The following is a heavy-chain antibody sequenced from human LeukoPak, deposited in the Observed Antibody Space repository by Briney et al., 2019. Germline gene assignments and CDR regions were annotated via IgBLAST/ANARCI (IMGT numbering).Heavy chain of an antibody. CDR2: VSGSGGRT. CDR1: GFTFSSYS. CDR3: ANDRGYYFAYYFDY. J-gene: IGHJ4*02. V-gene: IGHV3-23*01. D-gene: IGHD3-22*01. Sequence: GGSLRLSCAASGFTFSSYSMTWVRQAPGKGLEWVSGVSGSGGRTYYADSVKGRFRISRDNSENTLYLQMNSLRAEDTAVYYCANDRGYYFAYYFDYWGQGTLVTVSS.